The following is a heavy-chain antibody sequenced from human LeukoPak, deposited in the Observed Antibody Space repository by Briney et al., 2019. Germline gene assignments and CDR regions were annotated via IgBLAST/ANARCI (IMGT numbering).Heavy chain of an antibody. D-gene: IGHD6-6*01. Sequence: KSGGSLRLSCAASGYTFSSYSMNWVRQAPGKGLEWVSSISSSSSYIYYADSVKGRFTISRDNAKNSLYLQMNSLRAEDTAVYYCARDPWPYSSSVFDYWGQGTLLTVSS. CDR3: ARDPWPYSSSVFDY. V-gene: IGHV3-21*01. CDR1: GYTFSSYS. J-gene: IGHJ4*02. CDR2: ISSSSSYI.